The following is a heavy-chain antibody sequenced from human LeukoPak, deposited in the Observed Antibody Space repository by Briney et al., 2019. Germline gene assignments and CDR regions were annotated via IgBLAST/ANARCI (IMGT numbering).Heavy chain of an antibody. D-gene: IGHD2-15*01. Sequence: SQTLSLTCTVSGASIRSGDYYWSWIRQPPGKGLEWIGYIYDSGSTYYNPSLKSRITISVDTSENRFSLKLSSVTATDTAVYYCARDCSGGSCYGAFDIWGQGTKVTVSS. CDR1: GASIRSGDYY. CDR2: IYDSGST. V-gene: IGHV4-30-4*01. CDR3: ARDCSGGSCYGAFDI. J-gene: IGHJ3*02.